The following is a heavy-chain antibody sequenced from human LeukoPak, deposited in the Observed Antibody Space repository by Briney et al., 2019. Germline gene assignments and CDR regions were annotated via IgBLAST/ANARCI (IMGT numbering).Heavy chain of an antibody. Sequence: GASVTVSFKASVYTFTCYYMHWVRQAPGQGLEWMGWINPNSGGTNYAQKFQGRVTMTRDTSISTAYMELSRLRSDDTAVYYCARVRYYDSSGYYRPDDAFDIWGQGTMVTVSS. CDR2: INPNSGGT. CDR3: ARVRYYDSSGYYRPDDAFDI. CDR1: VYTFTCYY. V-gene: IGHV1-2*02. D-gene: IGHD3-22*01. J-gene: IGHJ3*02.